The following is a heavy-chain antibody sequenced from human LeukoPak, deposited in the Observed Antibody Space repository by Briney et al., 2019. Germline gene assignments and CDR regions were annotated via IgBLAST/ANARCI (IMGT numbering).Heavy chain of an antibody. V-gene: IGHV3-66*01. Sequence: GGSLRLSCAASGFTVSSNYMNWVRQAPGKGLEWVSIIYSGGSTYYADSVKGRFTISRDNSKNTLYLQMNSLRPEDTAVYYCARGLYLKYGMDVWGQGTTVTVSS. CDR1: GFTVSSNY. CDR2: IYSGGST. J-gene: IGHJ6*02. CDR3: ARGLYLKYGMDV. D-gene: IGHD2-8*01.